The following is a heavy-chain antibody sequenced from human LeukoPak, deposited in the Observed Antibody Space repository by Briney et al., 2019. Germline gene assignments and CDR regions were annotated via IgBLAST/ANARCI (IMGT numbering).Heavy chain of an antibody. J-gene: IGHJ4*02. CDR1: GFTLSGYG. CDR2: VSNDGSNK. CDR3: AKDNPFDC. Sequence: GRSPRLSCAASGFTLSGYGMHWVRQAPGKGLEWVAIVSNDGSNKYYADSVRGRFTISRDNSKNMLYLQMNSLRGEDTAMYYCAKDNPFDCWGQGTLVTVSS. V-gene: IGHV3-30*18.